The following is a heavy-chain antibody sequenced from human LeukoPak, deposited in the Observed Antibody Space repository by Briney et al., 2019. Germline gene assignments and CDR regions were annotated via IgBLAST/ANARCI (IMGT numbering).Heavy chain of an antibody. D-gene: IGHD3-9*01. Sequence: PGGSLRLSCAASGFTFSSYAMSWVRQAPGKGLEWVSAISGSGGSTYYADSVKGRFTISRDNSKNTLYLQMNSLRAEDTAAYYCAKCLFSLRPTQFDYWAREPWSPSPQ. CDR1: GFTFSSYA. CDR3: AKCLFSLRPTQFDY. V-gene: IGHV3-23*01. CDR2: ISGSGGST. J-gene: IGHJ4*02.